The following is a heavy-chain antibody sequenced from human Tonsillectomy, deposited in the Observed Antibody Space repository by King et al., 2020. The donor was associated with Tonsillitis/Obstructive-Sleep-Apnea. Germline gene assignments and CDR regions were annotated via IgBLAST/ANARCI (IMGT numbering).Heavy chain of an antibody. Sequence: DVQLVESGGGLVQPGGSLRLSCAASGFTFSSYWMSWVRQAPGKGLEWVANIKQDGSEKYYVDSVKGRFTISRDNANNSLYLHMNSLRAEDTAVYYCASHSGYCSSWPNEFDYWGQGTLVTVSS. CDR3: ASHSGYCSSWPNEFDY. J-gene: IGHJ4*02. CDR1: GFTFSSYW. D-gene: IGHD6-13*01. CDR2: IKQDGSEK. V-gene: IGHV3-7*01.